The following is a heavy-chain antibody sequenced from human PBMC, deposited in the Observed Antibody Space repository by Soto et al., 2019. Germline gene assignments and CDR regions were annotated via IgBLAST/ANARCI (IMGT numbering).Heavy chain of an antibody. D-gene: IGHD2-2*01. J-gene: IGHJ5*02. Sequence: GGSLRLSCAASGFTFSSYAMGWVRQAPGKGLEWVSAISGSGGSTYYADSVKGRFTISRDNSKNTLYLQMNSLRAEDTAVYYCAKEGSIVVVPAAMVSHWFDPWGQGTLVTVSS. V-gene: IGHV3-23*01. CDR2: ISGSGGST. CDR1: GFTFSSYA. CDR3: AKEGSIVVVPAAMVSHWFDP.